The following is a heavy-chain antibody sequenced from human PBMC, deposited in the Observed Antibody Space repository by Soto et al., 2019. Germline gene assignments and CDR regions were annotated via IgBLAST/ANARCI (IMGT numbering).Heavy chain of an antibody. D-gene: IGHD6-19*01. CDR1: GYTFTGYY. V-gene: IGHV1-2*04. Sequence: QVQLVQSGAEVKKPGASVKVSCKASGYTFTGYYMPWVRQAPGQGLEWMGWINPNSGGTNYAQKFQGWVTMTRDTPISTAYMDLSRLRSDDTAVYYCARAPPALDIAVAGRYYGMDVWGQGTTVTVSS. CDR3: ARAPPALDIAVAGRYYGMDV. CDR2: INPNSGGT. J-gene: IGHJ6*02.